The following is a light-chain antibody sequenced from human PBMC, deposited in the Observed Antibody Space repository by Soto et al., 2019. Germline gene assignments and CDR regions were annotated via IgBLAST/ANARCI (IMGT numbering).Light chain of an antibody. CDR3: MQSLQLPRT. J-gene: IGKJ4*01. CDR2: EVS. CDR1: QSLLDSDGKTF. Sequence: DIVMTQTPLSLSVTPGQPASISCKSSQSLLDSDGKTFLYWYVHKPGHPPQLLIYEVSNRLAGVPDRFSGSGSETDFTLEISRVEADDVAMYYCMQSLQLPRTFGGGTRVDIK. V-gene: IGKV2D-29*01.